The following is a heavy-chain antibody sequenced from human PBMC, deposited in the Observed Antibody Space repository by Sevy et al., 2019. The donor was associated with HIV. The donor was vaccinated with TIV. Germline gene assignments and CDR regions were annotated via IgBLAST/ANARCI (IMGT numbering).Heavy chain of an antibody. CDR1: GFTFSSYA. CDR2: ISYDGSNK. V-gene: IGHV3-30-3*01. CDR3: ARGQWLAQTGYYFDY. D-gene: IGHD6-19*01. Sequence: GGSLRLSCAASGFTFSSYAMHWVRQAPGKGLEWVAVISYDGSNKYYAYSVKGRFTISRDNSKNTLYLQMNSLRAEDTAVYYCARGQWLAQTGYYFDYWGQGTLVTVSS. J-gene: IGHJ4*02.